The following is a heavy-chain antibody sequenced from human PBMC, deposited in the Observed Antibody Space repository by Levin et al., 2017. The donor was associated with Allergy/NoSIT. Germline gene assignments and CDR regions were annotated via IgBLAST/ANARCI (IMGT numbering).Heavy chain of an antibody. Sequence: GESLKISCKASGYTFTSYYMHWVRQAPGQGLEWMGIINPSGGSTSYAQKFQGRVTMTRDTSTSTVYMELSSLRSEDTAVYYCAREKGIKQPRTYYDGMDVWGQGTTVTVSS. V-gene: IGHV1-46*01. CDR3: AREKGIKQPRTYYDGMDV. CDR2: INPSGGST. D-gene: IGHD1-14*01. CDR1: GYTFTSYY. J-gene: IGHJ6*02.